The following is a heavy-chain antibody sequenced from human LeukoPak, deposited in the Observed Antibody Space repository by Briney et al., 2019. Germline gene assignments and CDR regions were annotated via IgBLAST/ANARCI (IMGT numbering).Heavy chain of an antibody. J-gene: IGHJ4*02. CDR1: GFTFSSYG. Sequence: GGSLRLSCAASGFTFSSYGMHWVRQAPGKGLEWGAFIRYDGSNKYYADSVKGRFTISRDNSKNTLYLQMNSLRAEDTAVYYCAKDLALWFGEFSFDYWGQGTLVTVSS. D-gene: IGHD3-10*01. V-gene: IGHV3-30*02. CDR3: AKDLALWFGEFSFDY. CDR2: IRYDGSNK.